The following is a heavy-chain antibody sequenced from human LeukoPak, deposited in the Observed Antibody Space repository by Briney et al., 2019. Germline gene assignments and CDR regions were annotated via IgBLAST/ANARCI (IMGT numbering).Heavy chain of an antibody. Sequence: PSETLSLTCTVSGGSISSWWSWVRQPPGKGLEWIGEIFHSGSTNYNPSLKSRVTISVDKSKNHFSLELTSVTAADTAVYYCTCHSGWSGPSEWGQGTLVIVSS. D-gene: IGHD6-19*01. J-gene: IGHJ4*02. CDR1: GGSISSW. V-gene: IGHV4-4*02. CDR3: TCHSGWSGPSE. CDR2: IFHSGST.